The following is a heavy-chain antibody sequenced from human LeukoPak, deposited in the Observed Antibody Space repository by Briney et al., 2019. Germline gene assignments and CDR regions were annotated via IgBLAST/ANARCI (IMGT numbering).Heavy chain of an antibody. V-gene: IGHV4-30-4*08. CDR2: IYYSGST. CDR1: GGSISSGDYY. CDR3: ARAGDHVLYGGVDV. D-gene: IGHD4-23*01. Sequence: PSETLSLTCTVSGGSISSGDYYWSWIRQPPGKGLEWIGYIYYSGSTYYNPSLKSRVTISVDTSKNQFSLKLSSVTAADTAVYYCARAGDHVLYGGVDVWGRGTMVTVSS. J-gene: IGHJ3*01.